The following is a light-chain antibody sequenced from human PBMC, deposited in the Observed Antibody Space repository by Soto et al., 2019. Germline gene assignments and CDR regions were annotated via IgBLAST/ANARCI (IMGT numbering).Light chain of an antibody. CDR3: SSFTSINTWV. V-gene: IGLV2-14*01. J-gene: IGLJ3*02. Sequence: QSALTQPASVSGSPGQSSTISCTGTSSDVGGYNYVSWYQQHPGKAPKLMIYEVSNRPSGVSNRFSGSKSGNTASLTISRLQAEDEADYYCSSFTSINTWVFGGGTKLTVL. CDR2: EVS. CDR1: SSDVGGYNY.